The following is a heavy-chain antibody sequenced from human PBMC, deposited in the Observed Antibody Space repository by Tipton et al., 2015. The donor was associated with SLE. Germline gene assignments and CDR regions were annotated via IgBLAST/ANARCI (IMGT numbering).Heavy chain of an antibody. Sequence: SLRLSCAASGFTFSSYEMNWVRQAPGKGLEWVSYISSSGSTIYYADSVKGRFTISRDNAKNSLYLQMNSLRAEDTAVYYCATGVAAAGGEAAFDIWGHGTMVAASS. D-gene: IGHD6-13*01. CDR2: ISSSGSTI. V-gene: IGHV3-48*03. J-gene: IGHJ3*02. CDR1: GFTFSSYE. CDR3: ATGVAAAGGEAAFDI.